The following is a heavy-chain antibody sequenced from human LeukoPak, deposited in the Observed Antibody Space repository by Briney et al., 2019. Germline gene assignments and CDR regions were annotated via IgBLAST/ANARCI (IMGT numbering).Heavy chain of an antibody. CDR3: ARDLHYAFDI. D-gene: IGHD3-10*01. J-gene: IGHJ3*02. CDR1: GFSFSSYW. CDR2: ISSDGSST. Sequence: GGSLRLSCAASGFSFSSYWMHWVRQAPGKGLVWVSRISSDGSSTTYADSVKGRFTISRDNAKDSLYLQMNSLRDEDTAVYYCARDLHYAFDIWGQGTMVTASS. V-gene: IGHV3-74*03.